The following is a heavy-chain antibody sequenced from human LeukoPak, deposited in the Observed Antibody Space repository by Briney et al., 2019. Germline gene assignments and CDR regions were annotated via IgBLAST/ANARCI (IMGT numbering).Heavy chain of an antibody. CDR3: ARDTLNGPFVISLDY. D-gene: IGHD3-9*01. CDR1: GIAFSRCW. Sequence: KTGGSLRLSCAVSASGIAFSRCWMNWVRQAPGKGLEWVSHISSDGHVETYVDSVSRDNAKNFLFLQMNGLRAEDTAVYYCARDTLNGPFVISLDYWGQGALVTVSS. J-gene: IGHJ4*02. V-gene: IGHV3-48*03. CDR2: ISSDGHVE.